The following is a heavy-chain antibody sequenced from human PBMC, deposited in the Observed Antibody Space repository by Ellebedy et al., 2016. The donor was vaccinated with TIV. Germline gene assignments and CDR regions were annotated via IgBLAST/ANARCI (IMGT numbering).Heavy chain of an antibody. CDR1: EFAFETDW. J-gene: IGHJ4*02. CDR2: INQEGSDK. CDR3: ATGARSEGGY. Sequence: PGGSLRLSCAASEFAFETDWMTWVRQAPGKGLEWVANINQEGSDKSYVDSVKGRFTIFRDNAKSSLYLQMTSLRAEDTAVYYCATGARSEGGYWGQGTLVTVSS. D-gene: IGHD2-15*01. V-gene: IGHV3-7*01.